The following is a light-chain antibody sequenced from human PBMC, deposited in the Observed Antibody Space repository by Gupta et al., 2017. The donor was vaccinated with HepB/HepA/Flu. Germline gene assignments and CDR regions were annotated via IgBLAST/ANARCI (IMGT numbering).Light chain of an antibody. CDR3: QQYNNWPPWT. V-gene: IGKV3-15*01. Sequence: EIVMTQSPATLSVSPGERATLSCRASQSVSSNLAWYQQKPGQAPRLIIYGASTRATGIPARFSGSGSGTEFTLTISSLQSEDFAVYYCQQYNNWPPWTFGQGTKGNQT. CDR2: GAS. CDR1: QSVSSN. J-gene: IGKJ1*01.